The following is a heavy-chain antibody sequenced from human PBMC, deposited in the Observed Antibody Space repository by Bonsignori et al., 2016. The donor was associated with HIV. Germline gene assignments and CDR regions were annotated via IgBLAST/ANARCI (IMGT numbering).Heavy chain of an antibody. V-gene: IGHV5-51*01. CDR1: GYSFTNYW. Sequence: KVSCKGSGYSFTNYWIGWVRQMPGKGLEWMAIIYPGDSNTRYSPSFQGQVTISGDKSISTAYLQWRSLKASDTAMYYCARRKYFDSSGYFADAFDIWGQGTMVTVSS. J-gene: IGHJ3*02. D-gene: IGHD3-22*01. CDR2: IYPGDSNT. CDR3: ARRKYFDSSGYFADAFDI.